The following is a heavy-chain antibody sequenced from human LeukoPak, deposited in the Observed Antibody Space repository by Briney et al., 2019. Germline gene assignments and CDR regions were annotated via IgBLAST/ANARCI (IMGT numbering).Heavy chain of an antibody. CDR3: ARVGAAAGTDY. D-gene: IGHD6-13*01. V-gene: IGHV1-18*01. J-gene: IGHJ4*02. CDR1: GYISTSFS. CDR2: ISAYNGNT. Sequence: ASVQVSCKASGYISTSFSIPWVRQAPGQGLEWMGWISAYNGNTNYAQKLQGRVTMTTDTSTSTAYMELRSLRSDDTAVYYCARVGAAAGTDYWGQGTLVSVSS.